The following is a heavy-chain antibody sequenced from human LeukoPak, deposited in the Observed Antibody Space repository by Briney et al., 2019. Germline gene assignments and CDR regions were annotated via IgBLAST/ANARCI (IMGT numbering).Heavy chain of an antibody. CDR3: ARLRYSYGWDYYFDY. CDR1: GYSFTSYW. V-gene: IGHV5-51*01. CDR2: IYPGDSDT. J-gene: IGHJ4*02. D-gene: IGHD5-18*01. Sequence: KVSCKASGYSFTSYWIGWVRQMPGKGLEWMGIIYPGDSDTRYSPSFQGQVTISADKSISTAYLQWSSLKASDTAMYYCARLRYSYGWDYYFDYWGQGTLVTVSS.